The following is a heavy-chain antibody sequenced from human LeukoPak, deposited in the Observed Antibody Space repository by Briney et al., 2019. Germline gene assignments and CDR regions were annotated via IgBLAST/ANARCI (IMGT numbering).Heavy chain of an antibody. Sequence: GGSLRLSCAASGFTFSSYSMNWVRQAPGKGLEWVSYISSSSSTIYYADSVKGRFTISRDNAKNSLYLQMNSLRDEDTAVYYCASNSYDSSGYYYSWGQGTLVTVSS. D-gene: IGHD3-22*01. CDR3: ASNSYDSSGYYYS. CDR2: ISSSSSTI. J-gene: IGHJ4*02. V-gene: IGHV3-48*02. CDR1: GFTFSSYS.